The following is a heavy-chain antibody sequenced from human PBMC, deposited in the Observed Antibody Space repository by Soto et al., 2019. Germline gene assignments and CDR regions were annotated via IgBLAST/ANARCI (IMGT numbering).Heavy chain of an antibody. Sequence: SETLSLTCAVSGYSISSGYYWGWIRQPPGKGLEWIGSIYHSGSTYNNPSLKSRVTISVDTSKNQFSLKLSSVTAADTAVYYCARVGGYGMDVWGQGTTVTV. V-gene: IGHV4-38-2*01. CDR1: GYSISSGYY. J-gene: IGHJ6*02. D-gene: IGHD3-10*01. CDR3: ARVGGYGMDV. CDR2: IYHSGST.